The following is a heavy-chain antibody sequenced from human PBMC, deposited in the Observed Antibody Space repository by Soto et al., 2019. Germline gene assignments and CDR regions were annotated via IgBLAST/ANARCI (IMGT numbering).Heavy chain of an antibody. Sequence: SETLSLTFTVSGGSINNYYWCWIRQPRGKGLEWIGSIYYSGSTYYNPSLKSRVTISVDTSKNQFSLKLSSVTAADTAVYYCARHPVLLWFGEQGYYYYGMDVWGQGTTVTVSS. CDR1: GGSINNYY. CDR3: ARHPVLLWFGEQGYYYYGMDV. J-gene: IGHJ6*02. V-gene: IGHV4-39*01. CDR2: IYYSGST. D-gene: IGHD3-10*01.